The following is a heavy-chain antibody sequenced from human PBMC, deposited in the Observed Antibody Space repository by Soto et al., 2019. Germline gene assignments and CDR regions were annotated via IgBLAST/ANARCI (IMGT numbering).Heavy chain of an antibody. V-gene: IGHV1-69*13. J-gene: IGHJ6*02. Sequence: GASVKVSCKASGGTFSSYAISWVRQAPGQGLEWMGGIIPIFGTANYAQKFQGRVTITADESASTAYMELSSLRSEDTAVYYCASFSGIAAFLGYYYYGMDVWGQGTTVTVSS. D-gene: IGHD6-13*01. CDR1: GGTFSSYA. CDR2: IIPIFGTA. CDR3: ASFSGIAAFLGYYYYGMDV.